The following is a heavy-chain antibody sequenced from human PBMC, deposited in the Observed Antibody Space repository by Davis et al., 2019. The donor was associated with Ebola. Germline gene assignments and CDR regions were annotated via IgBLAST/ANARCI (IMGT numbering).Heavy chain of an antibody. CDR3: ASALDYSSNYYYYGMDV. CDR2: INPNSGGT. Sequence: ASVKVSCKASGYTFTSYYMHWVRQAPGQGLEWMGWINPNSGGTNYAQKFQGWVTMTRDTSISTAYMELSRLRSDDTAVYYCASALDYSSNYYYYGMDVWGQGTTVTVSS. J-gene: IGHJ6*02. CDR1: GYTFTSYY. D-gene: IGHD4-11*01. V-gene: IGHV1-2*04.